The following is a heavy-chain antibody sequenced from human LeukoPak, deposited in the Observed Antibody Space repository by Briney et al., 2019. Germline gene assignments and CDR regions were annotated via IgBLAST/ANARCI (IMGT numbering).Heavy chain of an antibody. V-gene: IGHV3-30*03. D-gene: IGHD3-22*01. CDR3: ATSYYYDKLAYY. J-gene: IGHJ4*02. CDR1: GFTFSIYA. Sequence: GGSLRLSWAACGFTFSIYAMHWVRQAPGKGLEWVAVISYDGSNKYYADSVKGRFTISRDNSKNTLYLQMNSLRAEDTAVYYCATSYYYDKLAYYWGQGTLVTVSS. CDR2: ISYDGSNK.